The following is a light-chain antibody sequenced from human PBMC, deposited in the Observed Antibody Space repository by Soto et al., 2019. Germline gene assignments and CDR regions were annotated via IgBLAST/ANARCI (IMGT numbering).Light chain of an antibody. CDR1: SSDVGGYNY. Sequence: QSALTQPASVSGSPGQSITISCTGTSSDVGGYNYVSWYQQHPGKAPKLMISDVTNRPSGVSNRFSGSKSGNTASLTISGLQAEDEADYYCSSYTSTSTLGVFGGGTKLTVL. CDR2: DVT. CDR3: SSYTSTSTLGV. J-gene: IGLJ2*01. V-gene: IGLV2-14*03.